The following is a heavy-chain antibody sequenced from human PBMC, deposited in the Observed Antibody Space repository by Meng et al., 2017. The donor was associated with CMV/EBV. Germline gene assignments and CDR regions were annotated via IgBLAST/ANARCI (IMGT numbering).Heavy chain of an antibody. CDR3: ARGVGGWFDP. D-gene: IGHD1-26*01. CDR2: INHSGST. V-gene: IGHV4-34*01. CDR1: GGSFSGYY. J-gene: IGHJ5*02. Sequence: VQSQRRGAGLLKPSETPSLTCAVYGGSFSGYYWSWIRQPPGKGLEWIGEINHSGSTNYNPSLKSRVTISVDTSKNQFSLKLSSVTAADTAVYYCARGVGGWFDPWGQGTLVTVSS.